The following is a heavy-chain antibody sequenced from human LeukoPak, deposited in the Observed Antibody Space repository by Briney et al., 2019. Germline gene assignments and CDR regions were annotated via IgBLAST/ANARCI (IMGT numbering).Heavy chain of an antibody. Sequence: SGGSLRLSCAASGFTFSSYSMNWVRQAPGKGLEWVSSISSSSSYIYYADSVKGRFTISRDNAKNSLYLQMNSLRAEDTAVYYCARQLLGAPDAFDIWGQGTMVTVS. CDR2: ISSSSSYI. CDR1: GFTFSSYS. J-gene: IGHJ3*02. V-gene: IGHV3-21*01. CDR3: ARQLLGAPDAFDI. D-gene: IGHD1-26*01.